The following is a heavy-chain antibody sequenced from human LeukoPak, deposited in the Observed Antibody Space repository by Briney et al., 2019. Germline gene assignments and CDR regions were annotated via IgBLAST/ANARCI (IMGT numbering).Heavy chain of an antibody. Sequence: TPSETLSLTCAVYGGSFSGYYWSWIRQPPGKGLEWIGEINHSGSTNYNPSLKSRVTISVDTSKNQFSLKLSSVTAAGTAVYYCARGRYSYVDYWGQGTLVTVSS. J-gene: IGHJ4*02. CDR1: GGSFSGYY. D-gene: IGHD5-18*01. CDR2: INHSGST. V-gene: IGHV4-34*01. CDR3: ARGRYSYVDY.